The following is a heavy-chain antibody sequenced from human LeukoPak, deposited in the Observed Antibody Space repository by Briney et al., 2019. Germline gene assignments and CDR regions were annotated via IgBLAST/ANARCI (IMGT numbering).Heavy chain of an antibody. CDR3: ARDFLNAIDI. CDR2: ISNSSTYI. D-gene: IGHD2/OR15-2a*01. CDR1: GFTFSSST. V-gene: IGHV3-21*01. J-gene: IGHJ3*02. Sequence: PGVSLRLYCAASGFTFSSSTMTWVRQSPGKGLEWVSSISNSSTYIYYADSVKGRFIISRANAKNSLYLQMNSLRAEDTAVFYCARDFLNAIDIWGQGTLVTVSS.